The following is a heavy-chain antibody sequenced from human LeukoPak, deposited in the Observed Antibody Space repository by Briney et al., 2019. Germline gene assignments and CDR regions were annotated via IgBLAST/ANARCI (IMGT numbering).Heavy chain of an antibody. D-gene: IGHD2-15*01. Sequence: GASVKVSCKASGGTFSSYAISWVRQAPGQGLEWMGGIIPIFGTANYAQKFQGRVTITADESTSTAYMELSSLRSEDTAVYYCARTVVVANDDYFDYWGQGTLVTVSS. CDR2: IIPIFGTA. V-gene: IGHV1-69*13. CDR3: ARTVVVANDDYFDY. CDR1: GGTFSSYA. J-gene: IGHJ4*02.